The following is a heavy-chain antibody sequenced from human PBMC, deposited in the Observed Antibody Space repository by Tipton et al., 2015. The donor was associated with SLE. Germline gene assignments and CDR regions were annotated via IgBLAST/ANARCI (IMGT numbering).Heavy chain of an antibody. D-gene: IGHD2-2*01. CDR1: GFTFKRFG. Sequence: SLRLSCAASGFTFKRFGMHWVRQAPGKGLEWVAVISYDGSNKYYADSVKGRFTISRDNSKNTLYLQMNSLRAEDTAVYYCAREGIVVVPAAIGGSAFDIWGQGTMVTVSS. CDR2: ISYDGSNK. V-gene: IGHV3-30*19. J-gene: IGHJ3*02. CDR3: AREGIVVVPAAIGGSAFDI.